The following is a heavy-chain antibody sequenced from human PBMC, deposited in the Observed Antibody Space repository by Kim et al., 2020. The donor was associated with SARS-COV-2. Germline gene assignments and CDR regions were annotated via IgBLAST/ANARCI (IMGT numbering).Heavy chain of an antibody. Sequence: SETLSLTCAVYGGSFSGYYWSWIRQPPGKGLEWIGEINHSGSTNYNPSLKSRVTISVDTSKNQFSLKLSSVTAADTAVYYCARFLIPGSYFDYWGQGTLVTVSS. CDR3: ARFLIPGSYFDY. D-gene: IGHD3-10*01. CDR1: GGSFSGYY. CDR2: INHSGST. J-gene: IGHJ4*02. V-gene: IGHV4-34*01.